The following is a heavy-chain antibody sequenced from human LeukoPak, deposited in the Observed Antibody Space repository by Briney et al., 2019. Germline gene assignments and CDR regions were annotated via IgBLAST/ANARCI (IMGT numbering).Heavy chain of an antibody. V-gene: IGHV4-39*07. Sequence: SETLSLTCTVSGGSISSSSYYWGWIRQPPGKGLEWIGSIYYSGSTYYNPSLKSRVTISVDTSKNQFSLKLSSVTAADTAVYYCARDEGDGWFGEFPHWFDPWGQGTLVTVSS. CDR3: ARDEGDGWFGEFPHWFDP. CDR2: IYYSGST. CDR1: GGSISSSSYY. D-gene: IGHD3-10*01. J-gene: IGHJ5*02.